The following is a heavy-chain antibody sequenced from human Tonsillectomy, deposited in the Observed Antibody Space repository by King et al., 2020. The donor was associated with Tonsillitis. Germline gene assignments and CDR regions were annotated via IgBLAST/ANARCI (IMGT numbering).Heavy chain of an antibody. CDR1: GGSIRNSNW. Sequence: VQLQESGPGLVKPSGTLSLTCAVSGGSIRNSNWWSWVRQLPGKGLEWIGEIYHSGSTNYNPSLKSRVTISVDKSKNQFSLTLTSVTAADTGVYFCARDYGDYTGRYYRMDVWGQGTTVTVSS. J-gene: IGHJ6*02. D-gene: IGHD4-17*01. CDR3: ARDYGDYTGRYYRMDV. V-gene: IGHV4-4*02. CDR2: IYHSGST.